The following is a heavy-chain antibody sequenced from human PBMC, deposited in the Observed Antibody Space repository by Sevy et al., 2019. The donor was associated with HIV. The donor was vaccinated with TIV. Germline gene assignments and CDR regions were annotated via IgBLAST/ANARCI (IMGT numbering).Heavy chain of an antibody. V-gene: IGHV6-1*01. CDR2: TYYRSKWYN. J-gene: IGHJ4*02. Sequence: SQTLSLTCAISGDSVSSSSAAWNWIRQSPSRGLEWLGRTYYRSKWYNDYAVSVKSRITINPDTSKNQFSLQLNSVTPEDTAVYYCARVLKYYDFWSGYYKGFDYWGQGTLVTVSS. CDR1: GDSVSSSSAA. D-gene: IGHD3-3*01. CDR3: ARVLKYYDFWSGYYKGFDY.